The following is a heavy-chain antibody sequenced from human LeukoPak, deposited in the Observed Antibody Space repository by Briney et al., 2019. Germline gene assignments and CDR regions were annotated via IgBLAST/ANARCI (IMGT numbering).Heavy chain of an antibody. CDR1: GFTFSSYA. Sequence: GGSLRLSCAASGFTFSSYAMSWVRQAPGKGLEWVSAISGSGGSTYYADSVKGRFTISRDNSKTTLYLQMNSLRAEDTAVYYCAKVGGSYRYTPFDYWGQGTLVTVSS. D-gene: IGHD3-16*02. CDR3: AKVGGSYRYTPFDY. J-gene: IGHJ4*02. V-gene: IGHV3-23*01. CDR2: ISGSGGST.